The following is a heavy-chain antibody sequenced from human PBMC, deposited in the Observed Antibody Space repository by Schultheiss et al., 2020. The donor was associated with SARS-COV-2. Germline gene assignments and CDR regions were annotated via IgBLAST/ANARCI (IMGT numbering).Heavy chain of an antibody. CDR1: GGSITSYY. J-gene: IGHJ4*02. V-gene: IGHV4-59*13. CDR3: ARGQDYADPFDF. CDR2: VYNNGRT. D-gene: IGHD4-17*01. Sequence: GSLRLSCTVSGGSITSYYWSWIRQPPGKGLEWIGYVYNNGRTNYIPSLQSRVSISVDTSKNQFSLKLSSVSAADTAVYYCARGQDYADPFDFWGQGTLVTVSS.